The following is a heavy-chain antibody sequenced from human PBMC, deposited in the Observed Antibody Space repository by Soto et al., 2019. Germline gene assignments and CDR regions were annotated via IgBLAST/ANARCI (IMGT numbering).Heavy chain of an antibody. Sequence: GGSLRLSCAASGFTVSSNYRSWVRQAPGKGLEWVSVIYSGGSTYYADSVKGRFTISRDNSKNTLYLQMNSLRAEDTAVYYCARDRGVSPPNYYYYGMDVWGQGTTVTVSS. CDR3: ARDRGVSPPNYYYYGMDV. CDR1: GFTVSSNY. CDR2: IYSGGST. V-gene: IGHV3-53*01. D-gene: IGHD3-10*01. J-gene: IGHJ6*02.